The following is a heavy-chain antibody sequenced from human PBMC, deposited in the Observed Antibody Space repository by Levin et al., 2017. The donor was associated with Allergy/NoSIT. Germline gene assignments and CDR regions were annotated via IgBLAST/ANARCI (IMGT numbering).Heavy chain of an antibody. J-gene: IGHJ4*02. CDR1: GFSFSTYV. CDR2: MSDDGTTK. D-gene: IGHD6-25*01. CDR3: TRLDY. Sequence: GGSLRLSCAASGFSFSTYVFHWVRQAPGKGLEWVAVMSDDGTTKFYADSVKGRFAISRDNSKNTVYLHMKSLRTDDAAVYYCTRLDYWGRGTLVAVSS. V-gene: IGHV3-30*09.